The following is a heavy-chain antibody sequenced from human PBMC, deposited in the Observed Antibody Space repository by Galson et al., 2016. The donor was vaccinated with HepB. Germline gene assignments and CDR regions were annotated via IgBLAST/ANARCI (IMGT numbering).Heavy chain of an antibody. Sequence: SVKVSCKASGYAFTRYGITWVRQAPGQGLEWMGWISGYNGLRNYAQKFRGRVTMTTDTSTNVAYMELRSLRSDDTAVYYCARDRNPINWYFDLWGQRTLVTVSS. J-gene: IGHJ5*02. CDR3: ARDRNPINWYFDL. CDR2: ISGYNGLR. D-gene: IGHD1-14*01. CDR1: GYAFTRYG. V-gene: IGHV1-18*04.